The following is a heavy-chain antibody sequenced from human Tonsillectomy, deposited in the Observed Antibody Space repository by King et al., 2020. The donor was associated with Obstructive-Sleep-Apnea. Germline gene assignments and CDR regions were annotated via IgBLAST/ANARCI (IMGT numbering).Heavy chain of an antibody. CDR3: EKDIDWRRTVGGGGFDY. V-gene: IGHV3-9*01. CDR2: ISWNSGSI. Sequence: VQLVESGGGLVQPGRSLRLSCAASGFTFDDYAMHWVRQAPGKGLEWVAGISWNSGSIGYVDSVKGRFTIARDNAKNSLYLQMNSLRAEDTGMYYCEKDIDWRRTVGGGGFDYWGLGILVTVSP. D-gene: IGHD3-9*01. CDR1: GFTFDDYA. J-gene: IGHJ4*02.